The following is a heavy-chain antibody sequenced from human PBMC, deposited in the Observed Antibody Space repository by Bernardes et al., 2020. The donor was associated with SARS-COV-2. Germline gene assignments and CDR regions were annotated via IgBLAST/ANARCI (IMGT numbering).Heavy chain of an antibody. V-gene: IGHV3-43*02. J-gene: IGHJ4*02. CDR3: AKVGGGDGYNYFDLGEALDY. Sequence: GGSLRLSCAASGFTFSSYAMSWVRQAPGKGLEWVSLISGDGGSTYYADSVKGRFTISRDNSKNSLYLQMNSLRTEDTALYYCAKVGGGDGYNYFDLGEALDYWGQGTLGTVSS. D-gene: IGHD5-12*01. CDR1: GFTFSSYA. CDR2: ISGDGGST.